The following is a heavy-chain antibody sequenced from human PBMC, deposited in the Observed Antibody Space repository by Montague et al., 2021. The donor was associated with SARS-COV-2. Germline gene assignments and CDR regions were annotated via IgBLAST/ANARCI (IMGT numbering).Heavy chain of an antibody. D-gene: IGHD6-13*01. CDR2: IYYSGST. Sequence: SETLSLTCTVSGGSISSSCYYWGWIRQPPGKGLEWIGCIYYSGSTYYNPSLKSRVTISVDTSKNQFSLKLSSVTAADTAVYYCARVGRQQLVRLSGMDVWGQGTTVTVSS. CDR3: ARVGRQQLVRLSGMDV. CDR1: GGSISSSCYY. V-gene: IGHV4-39*07. J-gene: IGHJ6*02.